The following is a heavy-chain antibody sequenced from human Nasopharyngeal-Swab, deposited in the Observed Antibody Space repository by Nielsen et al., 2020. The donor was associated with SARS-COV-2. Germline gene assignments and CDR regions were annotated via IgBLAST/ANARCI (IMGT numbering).Heavy chain of an antibody. CDR3: ARVLRSGSYYAFDI. CDR1: GGSISSGSYY. D-gene: IGHD3-10*01. Sequence: SETLSLTCTVSGGSISSGSYYWSWIRQPAGKGLEWIGRIYTSGSTNYNPSLKSRVTISVDTSKNQFSLKLSSVTAADTAVYYCARVLRSGSYYAFDIWGQGTMVTVSS. V-gene: IGHV4-61*02. CDR2: IYTSGST. J-gene: IGHJ3*02.